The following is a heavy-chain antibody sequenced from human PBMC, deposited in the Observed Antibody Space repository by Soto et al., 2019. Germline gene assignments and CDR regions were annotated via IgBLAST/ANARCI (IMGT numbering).Heavy chain of an antibody. V-gene: IGHV3-7*03. Sequence: VQLVESGGGVVQPGRSLRLSCAASGFNFSTYWMTWVRQAPGKGLEWVANIKEDGSEKYYVDSVKGRFTISRDNAKNSVYLQMNSLRAEDTAVYYCARDFSLDYWGQGTLVSVSS. CDR1: GFNFSTYW. CDR3: ARDFSLDY. CDR2: IKEDGSEK. J-gene: IGHJ4*02.